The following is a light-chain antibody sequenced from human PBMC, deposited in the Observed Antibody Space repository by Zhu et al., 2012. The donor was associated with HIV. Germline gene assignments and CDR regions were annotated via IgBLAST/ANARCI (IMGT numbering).Light chain of an antibody. CDR3: QQYYTPSYT. CDR2: GAS. Sequence: DIQLTQSPSFLSASVGDRVTITCRASQGISNHLAWYHQKPGKAPKLLIYGASVLQSGAPSRFSGSGSGTEFTLTISSLQPDDFATYSCQQYYTPSYTFGQGTKLQIK. J-gene: IGKJ2*01. CDR1: QGISNH. V-gene: IGKV1-9*01.